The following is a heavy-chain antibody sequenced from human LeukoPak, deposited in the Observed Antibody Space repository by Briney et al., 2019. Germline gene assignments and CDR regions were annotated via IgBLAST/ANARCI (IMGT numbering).Heavy chain of an antibody. CDR1: GGSISSSSYY. CDR2: IYYSGST. CDR3: ARHPDYYDSSGYLFDP. V-gene: IGHV4-39*01. D-gene: IGHD3-22*01. J-gene: IGHJ5*02. Sequence: SETLSLTCTVSGGSISSSSYYWGWIRQPPGKGLEWIGSIYYSGSTYYNPSLKSRVTISVDTSKNQFSLKLSSVTAADTAVYYCARHPDYYDSSGYLFDPWGQGTLVTVSS.